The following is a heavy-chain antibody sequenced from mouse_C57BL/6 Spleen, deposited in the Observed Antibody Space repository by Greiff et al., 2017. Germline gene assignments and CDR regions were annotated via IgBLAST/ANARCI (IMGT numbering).Heavy chain of an antibody. J-gene: IGHJ4*01. CDR2: INPNNGGT. CDR1: GYTFTDYN. V-gene: IGHV1-18*01. CDR3: ARYGSSQYYYAMDY. D-gene: IGHD1-1*01. Sequence: VQLQQSGPELVKPGASVKIPCKASGYTFTDYNMDWVKQSHGKSLEWIGDINPNNGGTIYNQKFKGKATLTVDKSSSTAYMELRSLTSEDTAVYYCARYGSSQYYYAMDYWGQGTSVTVSS.